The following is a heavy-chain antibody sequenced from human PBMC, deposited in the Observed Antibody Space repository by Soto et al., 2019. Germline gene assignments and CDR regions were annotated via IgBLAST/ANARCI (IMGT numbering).Heavy chain of an antibody. CDR1: GFTFSSYW. D-gene: IGHD3-3*01. J-gene: IGHJ6*03. Sequence: GGSLRLSCAASGFTFSSYWMSWVRQAPGKGREWVANIKQDGSEKYYVDSVKGRFTISRDNAKNSLYLQMNSLRAEDTAVYYCARESITIFGVATRYYYYYMDVWGKGTTVTVSS. CDR3: ARESITIFGVATRYYYYYMDV. CDR2: IKQDGSEK. V-gene: IGHV3-7*01.